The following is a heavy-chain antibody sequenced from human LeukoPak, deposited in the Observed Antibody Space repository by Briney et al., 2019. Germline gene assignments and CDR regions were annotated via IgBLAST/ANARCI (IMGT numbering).Heavy chain of an antibody. CDR2: ISYDGSNE. V-gene: IGHV3-30*04. CDR1: GFTFSSYV. D-gene: IGHD5-18*01. Sequence: PGRSLRLSCAASGFTFSSYVMHWVRQAPGKGLEWVAIISYDGSNEYYADSVKGRFTISRDNSKNTLYLQMNSLRAEDTAVYYCAKDGATWIQSFDYWGQGTLVTVSS. CDR3: AKDGATWIQSFDY. J-gene: IGHJ4*02.